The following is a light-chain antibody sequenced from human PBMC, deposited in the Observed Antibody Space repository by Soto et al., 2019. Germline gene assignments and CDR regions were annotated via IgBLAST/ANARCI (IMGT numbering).Light chain of an antibody. Sequence: QSVLTQPPSASGTPGQRVTISCSGSSSNIGSNYVYWYQQLPGTAPKLLIYRNNQRPSGVPDRFPGSKSGTSASLAISGLRSEDEADYYCAAWDDSLSVNYVFGTGTKVTVL. CDR3: AAWDDSLSVNYV. J-gene: IGLJ1*01. V-gene: IGLV1-47*01. CDR2: RNN. CDR1: SSNIGSNY.